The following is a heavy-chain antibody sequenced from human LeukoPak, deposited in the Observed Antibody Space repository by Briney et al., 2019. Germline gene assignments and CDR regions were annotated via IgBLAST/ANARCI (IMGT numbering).Heavy chain of an antibody. CDR3: ASGVKTPSDY. CDR1: GGSFSGYY. D-gene: IGHD3-22*01. CDR2: INHSGST. Sequence: SETLSLTCAVYGGSFSGYYWSWIRQPPGEGLEWIGEINHSGSTNYNPSLKSRVTISVDTSKNQFSLKLSSVTAADTAVYYCASGVKTPSDYWGQGTLVTVSS. V-gene: IGHV4-34*01. J-gene: IGHJ4*02.